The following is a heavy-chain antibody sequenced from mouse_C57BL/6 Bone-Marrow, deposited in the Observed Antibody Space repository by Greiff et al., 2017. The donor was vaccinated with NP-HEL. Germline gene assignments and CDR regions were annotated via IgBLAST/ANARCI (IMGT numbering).Heavy chain of an antibody. V-gene: IGHV1-69*01. J-gene: IGHJ3*01. D-gene: IGHD2-1*01. CDR1: GYTFTSYW. CDR2: IDPSDSYT. Sequence: QVQLKQPGAELVMPGASVKLSCKASGYTFTSYWMHWVKQRPGQGLEWIGEIDPSDSYTNYNQKFKGKSTLTVDKSSSTAYMQLSSLTSEDSAVYYCARSEYGNLAWFAYWGQGTLVTVSA. CDR3: ARSEYGNLAWFAY.